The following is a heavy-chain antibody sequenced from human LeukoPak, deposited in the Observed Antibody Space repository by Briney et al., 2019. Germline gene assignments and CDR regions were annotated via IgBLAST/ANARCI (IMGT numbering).Heavy chain of an antibody. CDR1: GFTFSSYD. CDR2: ISDSGGST. D-gene: IGHD4-17*01. Sequence: GGSLRLSCAASGFTFSSYDMSWVRQAPGKGLEWVSGISDSGGSTYNADSVKGRFTISRDNAKNSLYLQMNSLRAEDTAVYYCANPYGDYYFDYWGQGTLVTVSS. J-gene: IGHJ4*02. V-gene: IGHV3-23*01. CDR3: ANPYGDYYFDY.